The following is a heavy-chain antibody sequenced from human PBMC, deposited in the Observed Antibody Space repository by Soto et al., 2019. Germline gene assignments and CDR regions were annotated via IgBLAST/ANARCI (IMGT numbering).Heavy chain of an antibody. V-gene: IGHV3-11*01. CDR3: LTKKDVLTGYPDY. Sequence: PGGSLRLSCAASGFTFRDFQMSWIRQAPGKGLEWISYISQSGNVIYYADSVKGRFTISRDDAKKSLYLEMNSLRAEDTAIYYCLTKKDVLTGYPDYWGKGTQVAVSS. J-gene: IGHJ4*02. CDR2: ISQSGNVI. CDR1: GFTFRDFQ. D-gene: IGHD3-9*01.